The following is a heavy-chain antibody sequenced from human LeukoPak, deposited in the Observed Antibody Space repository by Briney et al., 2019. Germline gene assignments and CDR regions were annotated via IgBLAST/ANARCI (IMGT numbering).Heavy chain of an antibody. V-gene: IGHV3-23*01. CDR1: GFTFSTYA. CDR2: SGGRGGST. Sequence: GGSLLLSCAAPGFTFSTYAMSPVRRAPGRGEEWVPGSGGRGGSTYYADSGKGRFTSSRYNSQNTQYLQMNSLRGEDTAEYYCAKIPLGIHWVDFDYWGQGTLVTVSS. D-gene: IGHD7-27*01. CDR3: AKIPLGIHWVDFDY. J-gene: IGHJ4*02.